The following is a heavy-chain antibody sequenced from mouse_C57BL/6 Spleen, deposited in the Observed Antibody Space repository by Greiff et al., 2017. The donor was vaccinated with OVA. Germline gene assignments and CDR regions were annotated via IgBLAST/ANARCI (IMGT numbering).Heavy chain of an antibody. CDR1: GYTFTGYW. CDR2: ILPGSGST. D-gene: IGHD1-1*01. CDR3: AIREIYYYGSGAY. Sequence: QVQLKESGAELMKPGASVKLSCKATGYTFTGYWIEWVKQRPGHGLEWIGEILPGSGSTNYNEKFKGKATFTADTSSNTAYMQISSLTTEDSAIYYCAIREIYYYGSGAYWGQGTLVTVSA. V-gene: IGHV1-9*01. J-gene: IGHJ3*01.